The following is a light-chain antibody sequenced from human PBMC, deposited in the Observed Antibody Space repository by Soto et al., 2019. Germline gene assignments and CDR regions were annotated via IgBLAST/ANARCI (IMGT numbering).Light chain of an antibody. Sequence: EIVLTQSPGTLSLSPGERASISCRASQTVISSYLAWYQHKPALAPRLLIYGASSRATGIPDRFSGSGSGTDFTLTISRLEPEDFAVYYGQHNGNSLFTFGRGTKVEIK. J-gene: IGKJ3*01. CDR3: QHNGNSLFT. CDR2: GAS. V-gene: IGKV3-20*01. CDR1: QTVISSY.